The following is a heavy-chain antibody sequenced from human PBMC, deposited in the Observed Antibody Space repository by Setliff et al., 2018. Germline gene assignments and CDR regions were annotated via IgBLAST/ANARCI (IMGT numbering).Heavy chain of an antibody. V-gene: IGHV1-69*13. CDR3: ARDVFPYHYEGAFDI. Sequence: SVKVSCKASGGTFSSHAISWVRQAPGQGLEWMGGIIPIFGTANYAQKFQGRVTITADESTSTAYMELSSLRSEDTAVYYCARDVFPYHYEGAFDIWGQGTMVTVSS. J-gene: IGHJ3*02. D-gene: IGHD3-22*01. CDR1: GGTFSSHA. CDR2: IIPIFGTA.